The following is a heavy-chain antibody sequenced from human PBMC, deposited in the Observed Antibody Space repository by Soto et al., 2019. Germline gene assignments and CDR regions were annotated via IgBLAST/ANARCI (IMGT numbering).Heavy chain of an antibody. V-gene: IGHV3-33*01. D-gene: IGHD3-9*01. J-gene: IGHJ4*02. CDR3: AREYYDILTGYYNYYFDY. Sequence: PVGSLRLSCAASGFTFSSYGMHWVRQAPGKGLEWVAVIWYDGSNKYYADSVKGRFTISRDNSKNTLYLQMNSLRAEDTAVYYCAREYYDILTGYYNYYFDYWGQGTLVTVSS. CDR2: IWYDGSNK. CDR1: GFTFSSYG.